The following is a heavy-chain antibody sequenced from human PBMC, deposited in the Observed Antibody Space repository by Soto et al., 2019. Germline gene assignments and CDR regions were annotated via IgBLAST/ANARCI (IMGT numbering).Heavy chain of an antibody. CDR1: GYTFTSYD. CDR3: ARVAYFTMVRGSMGY. J-gene: IGHJ4*02. CDR2: MNPNSGNT. Sequence: GASVKVSCKASGYTFTSYDINWVGQATGQGLEWMGWMNPNSGNTGYAQKFQGRVTMTRNTSISTAYMELSSLRSEDTAVYYCARVAYFTMVRGSMGYWGQGTLVTVSS. V-gene: IGHV1-8*01. D-gene: IGHD3-10*01.